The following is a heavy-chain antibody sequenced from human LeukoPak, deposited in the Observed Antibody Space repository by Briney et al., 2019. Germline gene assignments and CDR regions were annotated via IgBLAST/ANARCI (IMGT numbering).Heavy chain of an antibody. J-gene: IGHJ1*01. Sequence: GGSLRLSCAASGFIFSNYGMHWVRQAPGKGLEWVAVIWYDGSKKNYADSVKGRFTISRDNSKNTLNLQMTSLRAEDTAVYYCARVSEDYSSGWYEEYFQYWGQGTLVIVSS. V-gene: IGHV3-33*01. CDR3: ARVSEDYSSGWYEEYFQY. CDR1: GFIFSNYG. D-gene: IGHD6-19*01. CDR2: IWYDGSKK.